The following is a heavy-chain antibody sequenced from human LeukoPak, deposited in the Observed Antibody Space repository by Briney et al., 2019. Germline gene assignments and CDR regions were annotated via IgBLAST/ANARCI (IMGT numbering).Heavy chain of an antibody. CDR1: GGSISSSSCY. D-gene: IGHD6-13*01. V-gene: IGHV4-39*07. CDR2: IYYSGST. Sequence: PSETLSLTCTVSGGSISSSSCYWGWIRQPPGKGLEWIGSIYYSGSTYYNPSLKSRVTISVDTSKNQFSLKLSSVTAADTAVYYCARVTRKAAPDVWGKGTTVTVSS. J-gene: IGHJ6*04. CDR3: ARVTRKAAPDV.